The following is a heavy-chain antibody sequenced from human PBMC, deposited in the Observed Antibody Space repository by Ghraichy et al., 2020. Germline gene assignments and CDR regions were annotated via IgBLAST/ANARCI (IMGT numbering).Heavy chain of an antibody. CDR3: ARKRISGSRPEPLDY. Sequence: ASVKVSCKASGYTFTSYAMHWVRQAPGQRLEWMGWINAGNGNTKYSQKFQGRVTITRDTSASTAYMELSSLRSEDTAVYYCARKRISGSRPEPLDYWGQGTLVTVSS. CDR2: INAGNGNT. D-gene: IGHD1-26*01. CDR1: GYTFTSYA. V-gene: IGHV1-3*01. J-gene: IGHJ4*02.